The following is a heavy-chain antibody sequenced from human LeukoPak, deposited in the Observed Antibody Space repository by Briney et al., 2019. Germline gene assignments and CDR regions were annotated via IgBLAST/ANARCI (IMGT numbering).Heavy chain of an antibody. V-gene: IGHV4-39*01. D-gene: IGHD6-19*01. CDR1: GDSISSSSYF. Sequence: SETLSLTCTVSGDSISSSSYFWGWIRQPPGKGLEWIGSIYYTGSTHYNPSLKSLFTISVDTSKNQFSLKLSSVTAADTAVYYCARGGVYSSGWYQLDYWAQGTLVTVSS. CDR2: IYYTGST. CDR3: ARGGVYSSGWYQLDY. J-gene: IGHJ4*02.